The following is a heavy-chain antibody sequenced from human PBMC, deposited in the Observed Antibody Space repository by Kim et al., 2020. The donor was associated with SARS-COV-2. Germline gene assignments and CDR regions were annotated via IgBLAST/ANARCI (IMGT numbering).Heavy chain of an antibody. J-gene: IGHJ4*02. CDR3: ARSFYYDSSGYYPFCFDY. V-gene: IGHV3-48*02. CDR1: GFTFSSYS. D-gene: IGHD3-22*01. Sequence: GGSLRLSCVASGFTFSSYSMNWVRQAPGKGLEWVSYISSSSSTIYYADSVKGRFTISRDNAKNSLYLQMNSLRDEDTAVYYCARSFYYDSSGYYPFCFDYWGQGTLVTVSS. CDR2: ISSSSSTI.